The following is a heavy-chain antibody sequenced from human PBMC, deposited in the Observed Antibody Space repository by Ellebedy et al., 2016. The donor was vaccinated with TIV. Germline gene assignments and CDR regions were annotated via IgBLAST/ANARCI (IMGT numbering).Heavy chain of an antibody. J-gene: IGHJ3*01. CDR2: ISYDGSNK. CDR1: GFTFRTYG. D-gene: IGHD2-21*02. V-gene: IGHV3-30*03. Sequence: GGSLRLSCAASGFTFRTYGMHWVRQAPGKGLEWVAFISYDGSNKSYADSVKGRFTVSRDNSKNTLFLQMISLRAEDTAVYFCARDQSSTYCGGDCYSEGAFDVWGQGTLVTVSS. CDR3: ARDQSSTYCGGDCYSEGAFDV.